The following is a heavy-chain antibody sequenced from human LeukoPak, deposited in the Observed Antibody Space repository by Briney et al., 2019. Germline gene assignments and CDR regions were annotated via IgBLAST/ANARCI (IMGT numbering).Heavy chain of an antibody. D-gene: IGHD3-3*01. V-gene: IGHV3-23*01. Sequence: TGGSLRLSCAASGFTFSSYAMSWVRQAPGKGLEWVSAISGSGGSTYYADSVKGRFTISRDNSKNTLYLQMNSLRAEDTAVYYCVKSYYDFWSGKPDAFDIWGQGTMVTVSS. CDR1: GFTFSSYA. J-gene: IGHJ3*02. CDR2: ISGSGGST. CDR3: VKSYYDFWSGKPDAFDI.